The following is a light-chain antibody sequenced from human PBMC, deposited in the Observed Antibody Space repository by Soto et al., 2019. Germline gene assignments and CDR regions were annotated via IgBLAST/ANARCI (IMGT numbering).Light chain of an antibody. CDR1: SGSVSTNDY. Sequence: QAVVTQEPSISVSPGGTVTLTCGLNSGSVSTNDYPSWYQQTPGQAPRTLIYGTDTRASGVPDRLSGSIVGNKAALTITGAQAEDESDYYCVLYMTSGLRVFGGGTKLTVL. CDR2: GTD. V-gene: IGLV8-61*01. J-gene: IGLJ3*02. CDR3: VLYMTSGLRV.